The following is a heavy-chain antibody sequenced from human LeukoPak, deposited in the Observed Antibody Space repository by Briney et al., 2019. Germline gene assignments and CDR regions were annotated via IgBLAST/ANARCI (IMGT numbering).Heavy chain of an antibody. Sequence: GESLRLSCAASGFTFTTYWMSWVRQPPGKGLEWVANIKQDGTEKYYVDSVKGRFTISRDNAKNSLYLQMNSLRVEDTAIYYCAKVAHYYYGSESYYFFEHWGQGTPVTASS. D-gene: IGHD3-10*01. CDR3: AKVAHYYYGSESYYFFEH. CDR2: IKQDGTEK. J-gene: IGHJ4*02. V-gene: IGHV3-7*01. CDR1: GFTFTTYW.